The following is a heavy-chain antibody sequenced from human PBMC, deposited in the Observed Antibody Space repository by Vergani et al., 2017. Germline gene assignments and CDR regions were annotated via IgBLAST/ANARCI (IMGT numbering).Heavy chain of an antibody. CDR3: ADTRDGYND. D-gene: IGHD5-24*01. J-gene: IGHJ4*02. CDR1: GFTFSSYS. CDR2: IRYDGSNK. Sequence: QVQLVESGGGVVQPGGSLRLSCAASGFTFSSYSMHWVRQAPGKGLEWVAFIRYDGSNKYYADSVKGRFTISRDNSKNTLYLQMNSLRAEDTAVYYCADTRDGYNDWGQGTLVTVSS. V-gene: IGHV3-30*02.